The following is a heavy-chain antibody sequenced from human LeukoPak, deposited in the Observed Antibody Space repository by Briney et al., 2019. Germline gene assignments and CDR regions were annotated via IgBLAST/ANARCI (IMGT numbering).Heavy chain of an antibody. Sequence: SETLSLTCTLSGGSISSSSYYWGWIRQPPGKGLEWIGSIYYSGSTYYNPSLNVRVTISVDTSKSQFSLKLSSVTVADPAVYYCARRSSSSYYYYYYMDVWGKGTTVTVSS. D-gene: IGHD6-6*01. CDR3: ARRSSSSYYYYYYMDV. CDR2: IYYSGST. J-gene: IGHJ6*03. CDR1: GGSISSSSYY. V-gene: IGHV4-39*01.